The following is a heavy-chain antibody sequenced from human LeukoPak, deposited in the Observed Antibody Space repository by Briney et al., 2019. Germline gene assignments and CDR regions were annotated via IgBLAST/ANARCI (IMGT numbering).Heavy chain of an antibody. CDR1: GFAFNIFG. D-gene: IGHD2-2*01. J-gene: IGHJ3*02. Sequence: GGSLRLSCAASGFAFNIFGMNWVRQAPGKGLEWVSTISGSGGYTNYADSVKGRFIISRDNAKNSLYLQMNSLRAEDTAVYYCAREGDIVVVPAAPQPAFDIWGQGSMVTVSS. CDR3: AREGDIVVVPAAPQPAFDI. CDR2: ISGSGGYT. V-gene: IGHV3-21*01.